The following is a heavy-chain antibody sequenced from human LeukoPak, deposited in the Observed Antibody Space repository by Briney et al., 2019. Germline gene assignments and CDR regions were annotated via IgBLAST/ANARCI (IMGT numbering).Heavy chain of an antibody. V-gene: IGHV1-2*02. CDR2: IDPDSGGT. CDR3: ATLPKNDYTRDY. Sequence: ASVKVSCRASGYTFTDYYIHWVRQAPGQGLEWMGWIDPDSGGTNFAQKFQGRVTMTTDTSIAAAYMELSRLRSDDTAVYYCATLPKNDYTRDYWGQGTLVTVSS. CDR1: GYTFTDYY. J-gene: IGHJ4*02. D-gene: IGHD4-11*01.